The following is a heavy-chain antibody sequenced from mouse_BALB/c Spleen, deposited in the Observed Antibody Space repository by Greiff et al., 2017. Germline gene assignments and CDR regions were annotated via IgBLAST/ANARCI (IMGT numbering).Heavy chain of an antibody. CDR2: ISYSGST. Sequence: EVQLVESGPGLVKPSQSLSLTCTVTGYSITSDYAWNWIRQFPGNKLEWMGYISYSGSTSYNPSLKSRISITRDTSKNQFFLQLNSVTTEDTATYYCALLLRSWFAYWGQGTLVTVSA. CDR1: GYSITSDYA. D-gene: IGHD1-1*01. CDR3: ALLLRSWFAY. V-gene: IGHV3-2*02. J-gene: IGHJ3*01.